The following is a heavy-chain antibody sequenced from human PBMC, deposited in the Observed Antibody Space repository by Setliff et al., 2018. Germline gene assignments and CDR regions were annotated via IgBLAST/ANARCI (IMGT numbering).Heavy chain of an antibody. D-gene: IGHD6-25*01. CDR1: GYTFTDYY. V-gene: IGHV1-2*06. J-gene: IGHJ4*02. CDR3: ARDLYNSGSDY. CDR2: INPNSGAT. Sequence: ASVKVSCKASGYTFTDYYIHWVRQAPGQGLEWMGRINPNSGATNFAQKFQGRVTMTRDTSISTAYMDLSRLRSDDTAVYYCARDLYNSGSDYWGQGTLVTVST.